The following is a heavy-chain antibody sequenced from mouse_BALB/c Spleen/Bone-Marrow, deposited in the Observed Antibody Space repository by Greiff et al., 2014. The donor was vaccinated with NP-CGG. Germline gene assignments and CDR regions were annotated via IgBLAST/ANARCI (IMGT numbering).Heavy chain of an antibody. J-gene: IGHJ2*01. CDR3: AREKDWVFDY. CDR1: GYTFTSYW. CDR2: IYPGSDST. V-gene: IGHV1-55*01. D-gene: IGHD4-1*01. Sequence: QVHVKQSGAELGKPGTSGKMSCKASGYTFTSYWVHWGKPRPGQGLWWIGDIYPGSDSTNYNEKFKSKATLTVDTSSSTAYMQLSSLTSEDSAVYYCAREKDWVFDYWGQGTTLTVSS.